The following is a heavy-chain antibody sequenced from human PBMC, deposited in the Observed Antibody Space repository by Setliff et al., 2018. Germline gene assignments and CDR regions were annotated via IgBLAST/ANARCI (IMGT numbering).Heavy chain of an antibody. J-gene: IGHJ4*02. Sequence: SETLSLTCSVSDGPMTSGSYYWGWIRQPPGKGLEWIGSVYYSGTAYYNPSLKSRLYMSVDTSKNQFTLKVISVTAADTAVYYCARLSCSSNSCPFDYWVQGTLVTVSS. CDR3: ARLSCSSNSCPFDY. D-gene: IGHD2-2*01. V-gene: IGHV4-39*06. CDR1: DGPMTSGSYY. CDR2: VYYSGTA.